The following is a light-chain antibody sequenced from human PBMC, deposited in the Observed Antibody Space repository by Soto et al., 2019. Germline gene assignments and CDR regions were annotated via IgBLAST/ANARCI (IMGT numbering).Light chain of an antibody. J-gene: IGLJ1*01. Sequence: QSVLTQPRSVSGSPGQSVTISCTGTSSDIGGYNYVSWYQQHPGKVPKLMLYDVSKRPSGVPDRFSGSKSGNAASLTISGLRAEDEADYFYCSYAGSYIYVFGSGTKVTVL. CDR1: SSDIGGYNY. CDR2: DVS. V-gene: IGLV2-11*01. CDR3: CSYAGSYIYV.